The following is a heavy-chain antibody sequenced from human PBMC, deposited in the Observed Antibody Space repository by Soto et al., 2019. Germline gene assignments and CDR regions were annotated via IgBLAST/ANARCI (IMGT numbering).Heavy chain of an antibody. CDR2: IYYSGST. J-gene: IGHJ3*02. CDR1: GGSISTYY. CDR3: ARDGITKIIKGAFDI. V-gene: IGHV4-59*01. D-gene: IGHD3-22*01. Sequence: SETLSLTCTVSGGSISTYYWSWIRQPPGKGLEWVGYIYYSGSTNYNPSLKSRVAISIDTSKNQFSLRLTSVTAADTAVYYCARDGITKIIKGAFDIWGQGTMVTVS.